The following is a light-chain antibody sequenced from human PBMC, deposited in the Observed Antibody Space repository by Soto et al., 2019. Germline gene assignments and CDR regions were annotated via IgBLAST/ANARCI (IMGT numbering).Light chain of an antibody. V-gene: IGKV1-12*01. CDR1: QVISNW. Sequence: DIQMTQSPSSVSASVGDRVTITCRASQVISNWLAWYQQQPGKAPKLLIYGASSLQSGVPSRFSGGGSGTHFTLIISSLQPEAFATYYCQQTNTFLPLTFGGGTKVEI. J-gene: IGKJ4*01. CDR3: QQTNTFLPLT. CDR2: GAS.